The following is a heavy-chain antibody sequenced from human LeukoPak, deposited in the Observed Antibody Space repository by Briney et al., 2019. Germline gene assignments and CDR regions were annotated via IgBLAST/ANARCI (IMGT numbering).Heavy chain of an antibody. V-gene: IGHV4-39*07. D-gene: IGHD2-2*01. CDR2: LYYSGTT. CDR1: GGSISRNNYY. J-gene: IGHJ6*03. Sequence: SETLSLTCTVSGGSISRNNYYWGWIRQPPGKGLEWIGSLYYSGTTYYNPSLKSRVTLLVDTSKNQFSLEVGSVTDADSAVYYCASGYCGKTSCLHYYNMDVWGKGTMVTVSS. CDR3: ASGYCGKTSCLHYYNMDV.